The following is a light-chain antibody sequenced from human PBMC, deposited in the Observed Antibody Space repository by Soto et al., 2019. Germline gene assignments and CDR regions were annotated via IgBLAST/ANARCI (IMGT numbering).Light chain of an antibody. V-gene: IGKV1-13*02. J-gene: IGKJ4*01. CDR3: QQFNSYPQQN. Sequence: AIQLTHSPYSLSASVVDRVTITCRASQGISSALAWYQQQSGNAPQQQIYHACSWERGDPQRFSGSVSGTDCTLTLSRLQPPEFATYYCQQFNSYPQQNFGGGPKGDI. CDR1: QGISSA. CDR2: HAC.